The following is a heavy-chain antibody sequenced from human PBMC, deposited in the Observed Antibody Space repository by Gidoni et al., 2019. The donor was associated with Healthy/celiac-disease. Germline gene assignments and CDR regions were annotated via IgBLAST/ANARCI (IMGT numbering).Heavy chain of an antibody. CDR3: ARDFRAYFDY. J-gene: IGHJ4*02. Sequence: EVQLVESGGGLVKPGGSLRLSCAASGVTFSSYSMNWVRQDPGKGLEWVSSISSSSSYIYYADSVKGRFTISRDNAKNSLYLQMNSLRAEDTAVYYCARDFRAYFDYWGQGTLVTVSS. CDR1: GVTFSSYS. CDR2: ISSSSSYI. V-gene: IGHV3-21*01.